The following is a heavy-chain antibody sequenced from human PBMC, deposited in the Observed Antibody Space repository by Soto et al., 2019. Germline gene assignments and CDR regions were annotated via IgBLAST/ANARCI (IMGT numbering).Heavy chain of an antibody. CDR1: GGPFRSYY. J-gene: IGHJ4*02. D-gene: IGHD5-12*01. CDR3: AREGFSGYEALDY. CDR2: IAYTGIT. V-gene: IGHV4-59*01. Sequence: QVHLQESGPGLLKPSETLSLTCSVSGGPFRSYYLSWVRQAPGKGLEWIAYIAYTGITGYNPSLRSRVTISGDTSQNVFSLKMTSVTAADTAVYYCAREGFSGYEALDYWGQGILVTVSS.